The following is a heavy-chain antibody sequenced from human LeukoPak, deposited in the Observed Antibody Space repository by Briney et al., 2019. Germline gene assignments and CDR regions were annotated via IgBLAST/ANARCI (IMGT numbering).Heavy chain of an antibody. J-gene: IGHJ4*02. CDR2: ISYSGTTY. V-gene: IGHV4-39*01. CDR1: GDSTSSSSYY. CDR3: ASQPYYDILTGYSHFDY. Sequence: SETLSLTCTVSGDSTSSSSYYWGWIRQPPGKGLEWIASISYSGTTYYYNPSLKSRVTISADTSKKQFSLKLSSVTAADTAVYYCASQPYYDILTGYSHFDYWGQGTLVTVSS. D-gene: IGHD3-9*01.